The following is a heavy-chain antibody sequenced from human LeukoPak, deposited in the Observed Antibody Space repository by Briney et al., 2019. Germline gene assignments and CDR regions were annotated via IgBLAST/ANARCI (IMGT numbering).Heavy chain of an antibody. CDR3: ARVAHNYDLLTGYYPYLDYFDF. CDR1: EYTFTDFY. D-gene: IGHD3-9*01. V-gene: IGHV1-2*02. J-gene: IGHJ4*02. Sequence: ASVKVSCKASEYTFTDFYIHWVRQTPGQGLEWMGWINPDSGDTTNAQKFQGRVTMTRDTSISTAYMELSRLISDDTAVFYCARVAHNYDLLTGYYPYLDYFDFWGQGTLVTVSS. CDR2: INPDSGDT.